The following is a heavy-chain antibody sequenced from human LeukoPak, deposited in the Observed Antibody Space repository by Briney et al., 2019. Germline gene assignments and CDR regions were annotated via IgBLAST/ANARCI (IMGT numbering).Heavy chain of an antibody. D-gene: IGHD3-9*01. Sequence: GGSLRLSCAASGFTVSSNYMSWVRQAPGKGLEWVSVIYSGGSTYYADSVKGRFTISRDNSKNTLYLQMNSLRAEDTAVYYCAKDRGYNILTGYSKGHYFDYWGQGTLVTVSS. V-gene: IGHV3-66*01. J-gene: IGHJ4*02. CDR1: GFTVSSNY. CDR3: AKDRGYNILTGYSKGHYFDY. CDR2: IYSGGST.